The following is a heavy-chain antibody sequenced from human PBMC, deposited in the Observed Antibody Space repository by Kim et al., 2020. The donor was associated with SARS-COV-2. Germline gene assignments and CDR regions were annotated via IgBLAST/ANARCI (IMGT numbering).Heavy chain of an antibody. CDR1: GGSFSGYY. V-gene: IGHV4-34*01. D-gene: IGHD4-17*01. J-gene: IGHJ3*02. CDR3: ARRNDYGDYVVAFDI. Sequence: SETLSLTCAVYGGSFSGYYWSWIRQPPGKGLEWIGEINHSGSTNYNPSLKSRVTISVDTSKNQFSLKLSSVTAADTAVYYCARRNDYGDYVVAFDIWGQGTMVTVSS. CDR2: INHSGST.